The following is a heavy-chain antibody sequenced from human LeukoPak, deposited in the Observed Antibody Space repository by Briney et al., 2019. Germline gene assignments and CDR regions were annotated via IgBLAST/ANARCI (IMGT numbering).Heavy chain of an antibody. V-gene: IGHV3-21*04. CDR2: ISSSSSYI. J-gene: IGHJ4*02. CDR1: GFTFSSYS. Sequence: PGGSLRLSCAASGFTFSSYSMNWVRQAPGKGLEWVSSISSSSSYIYYADSVKGRFTISRDNAKNSLYLQMNSLRAEDTAVYYCARGMSVEMAKDGYFDYWGQGTLVTVSS. CDR3: ARGMSVEMAKDGYFDY. D-gene: IGHD5-24*01.